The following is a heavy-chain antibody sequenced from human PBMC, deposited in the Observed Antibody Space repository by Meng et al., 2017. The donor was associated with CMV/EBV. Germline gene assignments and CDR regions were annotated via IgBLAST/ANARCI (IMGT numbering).Heavy chain of an antibody. CDR1: GGTFSSYA. CDR3: ARMPRDGYNYIDY. J-gene: IGHJ4*02. V-gene: IGHV1-69*12. CDR2: IIPIFGTA. D-gene: IGHD5-24*01. Sequence: VKLGQPGAEGKKPGSSVKVSCKASGGTFSSYAISWVRQAPGQGLEWMGGIIPIFGTANYAQKFQGRVTITADESTSTAYMELSSLRSEDTAVYYCARMPRDGYNYIDYWGQGTLVTVSS.